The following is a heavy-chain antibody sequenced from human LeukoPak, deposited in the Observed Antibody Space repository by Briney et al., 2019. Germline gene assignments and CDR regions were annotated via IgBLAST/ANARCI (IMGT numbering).Heavy chain of an antibody. CDR3: AREILYDSTGYYL. J-gene: IGHJ4*02. CDR2: IYYSGST. V-gene: IGHV4-39*07. Sequence: SETLSLTCTVSGGSISSSSYYWGWIRQPPGKGLEWIGSIYYSGSTYYNPSLNIRVTISVDTSKNQFSLNLRSVTAADTAVYYCAREILYDSTGYYLWGQGTLVTVSS. CDR1: GGSISSSSYY. D-gene: IGHD3-22*01.